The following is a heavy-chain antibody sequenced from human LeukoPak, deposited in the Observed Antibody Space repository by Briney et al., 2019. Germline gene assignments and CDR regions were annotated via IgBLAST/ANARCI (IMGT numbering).Heavy chain of an antibody. Sequence: DSVKVSCKTSGYTITTYGHCWVRQPPGQGLDRVGLISAYNGNRKYAQKVQGRVTMTRETSTNTHYMVLRSLGFADTSAYYCVREGGDSSGYYFLYWGQGTPVTVS. D-gene: IGHD3-22*01. CDR3: VREGGDSSGYYFLY. V-gene: IGHV1-18*01. CDR2: ISAYNGNR. CDR1: GYTITTYG. J-gene: IGHJ4*02.